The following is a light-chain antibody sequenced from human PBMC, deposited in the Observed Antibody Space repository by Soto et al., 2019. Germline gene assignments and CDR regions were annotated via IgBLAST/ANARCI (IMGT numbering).Light chain of an antibody. Sequence: EIVLTKSPATLSVSPGGRATLACRSSRSVSGTLAGYQQKPGQAPRLLIYGAFTRATGFPARFSGSGSGTYFTLTITSLQSEDYSVYYCQHYDNWPWTFGQGT. V-gene: IGKV3-15*01. CDR1: RSVSGT. CDR3: QHYDNWPWT. J-gene: IGKJ1*01. CDR2: GAF.